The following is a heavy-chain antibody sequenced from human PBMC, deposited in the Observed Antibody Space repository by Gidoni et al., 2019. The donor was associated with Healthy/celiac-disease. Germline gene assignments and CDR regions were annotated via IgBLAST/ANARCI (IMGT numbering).Heavy chain of an antibody. CDR3: ARTTEPVVVAAPIDY. CDR2: ISYDGRNK. Sequence: QVQLVESGGGVVQPGRSLRLSCAASGFTFSSYAMHWVRQAPGKGLEWVAVISYDGRNKYYADSVKGRFTISRDNSKNTLYLQMNSLRAEDTAVYYCARTTEPVVVAAPIDYWGQGTLVTVSS. CDR1: GFTFSSYA. J-gene: IGHJ4*02. V-gene: IGHV3-30*04. D-gene: IGHD2-15*01.